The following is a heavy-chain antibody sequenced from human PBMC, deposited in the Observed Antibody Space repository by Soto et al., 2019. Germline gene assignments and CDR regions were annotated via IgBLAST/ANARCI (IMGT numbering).Heavy chain of an antibody. V-gene: IGHV3-74*01. Sequence: GGSLRLSCAASGFTFSSYWMHWVRQAPGKGLVWVSRIHRDGSSTTYADSVKGRFTISRDNAKSTLYLQLSSLRAEDTAVYYCARWDSSSSHYYYGMDVWGQGTTVTVSS. CDR2: IHRDGSST. CDR1: GFTFSSYW. CDR3: ARWDSSSSHYYYGMDV. J-gene: IGHJ6*02. D-gene: IGHD6-6*01.